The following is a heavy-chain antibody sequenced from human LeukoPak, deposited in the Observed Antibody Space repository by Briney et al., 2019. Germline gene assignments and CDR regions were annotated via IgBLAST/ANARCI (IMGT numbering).Heavy chain of an antibody. J-gene: IGHJ4*02. D-gene: IGHD3-10*01. CDR3: AKQSLLLRGPLLIYYFDF. CDR1: DFSFTTYT. Sequence: GGSLRLSCAASDFSFTTYTMSWVRQAPGKGLEWVSSISGGDPTTYYADSVKGRFTISRDNSKNTLYLQMNSLRAEDTAIYYCAKQSLLLRGPLLIYYFDFWGQGTLVTVSS. CDR2: ISGGDPTT. V-gene: IGHV3-23*01.